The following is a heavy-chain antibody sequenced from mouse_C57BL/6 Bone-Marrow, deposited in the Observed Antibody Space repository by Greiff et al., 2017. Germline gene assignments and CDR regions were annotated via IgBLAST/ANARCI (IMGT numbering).Heavy chain of an antibody. V-gene: IGHV1-76*01. D-gene: IGHD1-1*01. CDR1: GYTFTDYY. CDR2: IYPGSGHT. J-gene: IGHJ1*03. Sequence: VKLMESGAELVRPGASVKLSCKASGYTFTDYYINWVQQRPGQGLEWIARIYPGSGHTSYNDKFYVKATLTAEKSSSTAYMQLSSLTSVDSAVYFCARYYYGISHWYFEVCGTGTTVTVSS. CDR3: ARYYYGISHWYFEV.